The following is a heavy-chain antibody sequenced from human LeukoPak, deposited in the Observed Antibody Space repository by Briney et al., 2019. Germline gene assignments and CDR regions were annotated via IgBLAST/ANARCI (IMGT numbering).Heavy chain of an antibody. V-gene: IGHV3-74*01. CDR2: INSDGSST. CDR3: ATGRVVITRDDFDY. CDR1: GFTLSSYW. Sequence: GGSLRLSCAASGFTLSSYWMHWVRQAPGKGLVWVSRINSDGSSTSYADSVKGRFTISRDNAKNTLYLQMNSLRAEDTAVYYCATGRVVITRDDFDYWGQGTLVTVSS. J-gene: IGHJ4*02. D-gene: IGHD3-22*01.